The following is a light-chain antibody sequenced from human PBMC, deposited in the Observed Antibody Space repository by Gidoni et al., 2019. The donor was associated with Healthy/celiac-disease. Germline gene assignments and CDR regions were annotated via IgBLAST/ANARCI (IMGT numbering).Light chain of an antibody. J-gene: IGKJ1*01. V-gene: IGKV3-15*01. CDR2: RAS. CDR3: QQYNNWPRT. CDR1: QSVSSN. Sequence: EIVMTQSPANLSVSPGESATLSCRASQSVSSNLAWYQQKPGQAPRLLIYRASTRATGIPARFSGSGSGTEFTLTISSLQSEDFAVYYCQQYNNWPRTCGQGTKVEIK.